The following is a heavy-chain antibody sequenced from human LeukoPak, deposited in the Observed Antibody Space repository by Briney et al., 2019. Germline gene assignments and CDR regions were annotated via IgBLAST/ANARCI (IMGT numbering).Heavy chain of an antibody. Sequence: SETLSLTCSVSGGSITSYYWTWIRQPPGKGLEWIGYIYYSGSTNYNPSLKSRVTISVGTSKNQFSLRLSSVTAADTAVHYCVRDFHGLIDYWGQGILVTVSS. CDR3: VRDFHGLIDY. D-gene: IGHD5-24*01. V-gene: IGHV4-59*01. J-gene: IGHJ4*02. CDR1: GGSITSYY. CDR2: IYYSGST.